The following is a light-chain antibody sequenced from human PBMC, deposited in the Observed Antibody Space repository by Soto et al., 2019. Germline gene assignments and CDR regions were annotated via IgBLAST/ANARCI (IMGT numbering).Light chain of an antibody. CDR3: HQRQSWPRT. Sequence: EIVMTHSPATLSVSPGQSASLSCRASQSVSTTVAWYHQKPGQAPRLLVYGASTRATGIPARFSGSGAGTDFTLTISDVQPEDFALYYCHQRQSWPRTFGQGTKVDIK. CDR2: GAS. J-gene: IGKJ1*01. V-gene: IGKV3-15*01. CDR1: QSVSTT.